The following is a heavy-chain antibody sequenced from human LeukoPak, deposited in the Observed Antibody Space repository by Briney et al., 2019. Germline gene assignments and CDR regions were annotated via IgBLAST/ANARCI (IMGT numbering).Heavy chain of an antibody. V-gene: IGHV7-4-1*02. CDR2: INTNTGNP. J-gene: IGHJ4*02. CDR3: AREASIRYFDWSPLRY. Sequence: ASVKVSCKASGYTFTSYAMNWVRQAPGQGLEWMGWINTNTGNPTYAQGFTGRFVFSLDTSVSTAYQQISSLKAEDTAVYYCAREASIRYFDWSPLRYWGQGTLVTVSS. CDR1: GYTFTSYA. D-gene: IGHD3-9*01.